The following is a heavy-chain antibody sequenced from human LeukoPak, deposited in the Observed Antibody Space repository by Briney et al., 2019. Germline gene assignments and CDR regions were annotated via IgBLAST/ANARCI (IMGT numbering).Heavy chain of an antibody. D-gene: IGHD6-19*01. V-gene: IGHV3-23*01. Sequence: GGSLRLSCAASGFSFRSHGMHWVRQAPGKGLEWVSAISGSGGSTYYADSVKGRFTISRDNSKNTLYLQMNSLRAEDTAVYYCAKWGQWLAVSWYWGQGTLVTVSS. CDR1: GFSFRSHG. CDR2: ISGSGGST. J-gene: IGHJ4*02. CDR3: AKWGQWLAVSWY.